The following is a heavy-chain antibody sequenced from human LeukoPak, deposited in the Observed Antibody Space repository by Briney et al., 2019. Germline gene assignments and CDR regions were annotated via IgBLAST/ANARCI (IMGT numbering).Heavy chain of an antibody. Sequence: GGSLRLSCAASGFTFSSYAMHWVRQAPGKGLEWVAVISYDGSNKYYADSVKGRFTISRDNSKNTLYLQMNSLRAEDTAVYYCAKDPTPTEYFDWLLIFDYWGQGTLVTVSS. CDR1: GFTFSSYA. D-gene: IGHD3-9*01. V-gene: IGHV3-30-3*01. CDR2: ISYDGSNK. CDR3: AKDPTPTEYFDWLLIFDY. J-gene: IGHJ4*02.